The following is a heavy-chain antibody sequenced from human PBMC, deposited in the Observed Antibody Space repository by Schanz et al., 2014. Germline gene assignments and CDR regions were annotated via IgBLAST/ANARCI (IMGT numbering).Heavy chain of an antibody. CDR2: VSRSTPDI. CDR3: ARDRRNADLDY. Sequence: EVQLVESGGGLVQPGGSLRLSCTASGFTFSSYSMNWVRQAPGKGLEWVSYVSRSTPDIYYADSVKGRFTISRDNAKNSLYLEMNSLRAEDTALYYCARDRRNADLDYWGQGTLVTVSS. CDR1: GFTFSSYS. V-gene: IGHV3-48*01. J-gene: IGHJ4*02. D-gene: IGHD1-1*01.